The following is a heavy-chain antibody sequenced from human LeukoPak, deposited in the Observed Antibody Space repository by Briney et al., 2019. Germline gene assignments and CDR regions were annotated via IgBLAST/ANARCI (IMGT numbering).Heavy chain of an antibody. CDR2: IKSKTEGGTT. J-gene: IGHJ4*02. D-gene: IGHD6-19*01. CDR3: AKYNIGWNFGS. V-gene: IGHV3-15*01. Sequence: GGSLGLSCTASGLTLSTAWMSWVRQAPGKGLEWVGRIKSKTEGGTTDYAAPVKGRLTISIDDSKNTLYLQMNSLTTGDTAVYYCAKYNIGWNFGSWGQGTLVTVSS. CDR1: GLTLSTAW.